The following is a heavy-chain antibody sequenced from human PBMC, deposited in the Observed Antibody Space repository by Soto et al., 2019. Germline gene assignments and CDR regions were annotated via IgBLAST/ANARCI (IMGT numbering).Heavy chain of an antibody. D-gene: IGHD5-18*01. CDR3: ARDDGGYRYGRRQYHFDS. CDR1: GFPFSSYT. J-gene: IGHJ4*02. Sequence: EEQLVESGGGLVKPGGSLRLSCAASGFPFSSYTMNWVRQAPGKGLEWVASISASSSIYYADSVKGRFTISRDNAKNSLYLQMQDLRDEDTAVYYCARDDGGYRYGRRQYHFDSWGQGTLVTVSP. CDR2: ISASSSI. V-gene: IGHV3-21*02.